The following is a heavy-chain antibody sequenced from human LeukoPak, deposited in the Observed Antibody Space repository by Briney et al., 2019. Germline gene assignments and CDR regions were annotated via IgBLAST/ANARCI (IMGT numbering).Heavy chain of an antibody. CDR2: IYYRGST. J-gene: IGHJ3*02. Sequence: SETLSLTCTVSGGSISSSSSYWGWIRQPPGKGLEWIGSIYYRGSTYYHPSLKSRVTISVDTSKNQFSLRLSSVTAADTAVYYCARLWGSPYAFDIWGQGTMVTVSS. CDR1: GGSISSSSSY. D-gene: IGHD3-16*01. V-gene: IGHV4-39*01. CDR3: ARLWGSPYAFDI.